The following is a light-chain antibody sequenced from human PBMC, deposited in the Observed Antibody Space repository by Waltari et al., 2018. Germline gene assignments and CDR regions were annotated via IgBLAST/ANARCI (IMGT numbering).Light chain of an antibody. CDR2: DNK. J-gene: IGLJ3*02. Sequence: QSVLTQPPSVSAAPGQKVTISCSGSSSNIGNNYVSWYQQLPGTAPKLLIYDNKKRPSGIPDRFSGCKAGTSATLGITGLQTGDEADYYCGTWDSSLSAGMFGGGTKLTVL. CDR1: SSNIGNNY. V-gene: IGLV1-51*01. CDR3: GTWDSSLSAGM.